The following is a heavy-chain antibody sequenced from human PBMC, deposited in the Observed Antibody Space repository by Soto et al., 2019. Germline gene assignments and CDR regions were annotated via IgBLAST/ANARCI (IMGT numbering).Heavy chain of an antibody. CDR2: IYYSGST. V-gene: IGHV4-31*03. Sequence: SETLSLTCTVSGGSISSGGYYWSWIRQHPGKGLEWIGYIYYSGSTYYNPSLKSRVTISVDTSKNQFSLKLSSVTAADTAVYYCAKNDYTYNWFDPWGQGTLVTVSS. CDR1: GGSISSGGYY. D-gene: IGHD4-4*01. J-gene: IGHJ5*02. CDR3: AKNDYTYNWFDP.